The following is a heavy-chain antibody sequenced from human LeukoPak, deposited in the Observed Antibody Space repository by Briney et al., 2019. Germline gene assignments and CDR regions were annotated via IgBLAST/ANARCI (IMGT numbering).Heavy chain of an antibody. D-gene: IGHD3-9*01. V-gene: IGHV3-74*01. CDR1: EFTFSICW. CDR2: INSDGSNT. Sequence: GGSLRLSCAASEFTFSICWIYWVPQPPGKGLVWVSRINSDGSNTNYADSVKGRFTISRDNAKNTLYLHMNSLRVEDTAVYYCAREGHLIRRGYFNPAYDVWGQGTMVTVS. CDR3: AREGHLIRRGYFNPAYDV. J-gene: IGHJ3*01.